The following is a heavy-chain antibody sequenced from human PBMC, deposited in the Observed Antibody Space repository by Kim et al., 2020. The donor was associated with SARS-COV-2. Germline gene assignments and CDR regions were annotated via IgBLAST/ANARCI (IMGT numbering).Heavy chain of an antibody. Sequence: GGSLRLSCAASGFTFSSYSMNWVRQAPGKGLEWVSYISSSSSTIYYADSVKGRFTISRDNAKNSLYLQMNSLRDEDTAVYYCARDEYGDYGTQNWFDPWGQGTLVTVSS. CDR2: ISSSSSTI. CDR1: GFTFSSYS. J-gene: IGHJ5*02. D-gene: IGHD4-17*01. V-gene: IGHV3-48*02. CDR3: ARDEYGDYGTQNWFDP.